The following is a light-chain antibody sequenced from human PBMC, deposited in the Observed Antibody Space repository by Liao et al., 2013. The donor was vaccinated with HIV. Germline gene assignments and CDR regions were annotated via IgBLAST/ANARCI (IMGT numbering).Light chain of an antibody. CDR3: QAWDNSTVV. CDR2: QDS. CDR1: NLGDKY. V-gene: IGLV3-1*01. Sequence: SYKLTQPPSVSVSPGQAASITCSGDNLGDKYASWYQQRPGQSPVLVIYQDSKRPSGIPERFSGSNSGNTATLTISGTQAIDESDYYCQAWDNSTVVFGGGTKLTVL. J-gene: IGLJ3*02.